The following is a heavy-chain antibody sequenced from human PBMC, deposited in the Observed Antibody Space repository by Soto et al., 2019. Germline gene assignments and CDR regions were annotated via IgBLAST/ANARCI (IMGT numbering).Heavy chain of an antibody. CDR1: GGSISSYY. V-gene: IGHV4-59*01. CDR2: IYYSGST. J-gene: IGHJ5*02. Sequence: SETLSLTCTVSGGSISSYYWSWIRQPPGKGLEWIGYIYYSGSTNYNPSLKSRVTISVDTSKNQFSLKLSSVTAADTAVYYCARVGRDTMVRGYRYNWFDPWGQGTLVTVSS. D-gene: IGHD3-10*01. CDR3: ARVGRDTMVRGYRYNWFDP.